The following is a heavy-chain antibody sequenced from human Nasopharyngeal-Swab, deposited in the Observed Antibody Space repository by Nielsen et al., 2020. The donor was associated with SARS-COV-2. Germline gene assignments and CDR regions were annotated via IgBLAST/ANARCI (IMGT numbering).Heavy chain of an antibody. Sequence: KVSCKGSGYRFSTYWINWVRHMPGQGLEWMGIIYPGDSDTRDSPSFQGQVSISVDKSITTAYLQWNSLKASDTATYFCAIDYGSGTYGLDVWCQGTRVTVSS. CDR3: AIDYGSGTYGLDV. D-gene: IGHD3-10*01. V-gene: IGHV5-51*01. J-gene: IGHJ6*02. CDR2: IYPGDSDT. CDR1: GYRFSTYW.